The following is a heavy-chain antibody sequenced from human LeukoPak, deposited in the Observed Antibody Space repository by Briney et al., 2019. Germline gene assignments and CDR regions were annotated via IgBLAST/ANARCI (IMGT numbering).Heavy chain of an antibody. CDR1: GYSISSGYY. V-gene: IGHV4-61*03. Sequence: PSETLSLTCTVSGYSISSGYYWGWIRQPPGKGLEWIGYIDHTGSTNYNPSLNSRVTISRDTSRNHLSLKLSSVTAADTAVYFCARGRVSSSSWHSTYYYYLYGRLGQGDHGHRLL. D-gene: IGHD6-13*01. CDR3: ARGRVSSSSWHSTYYYYLYGR. J-gene: IGHJ6*03. CDR2: IDHTGST.